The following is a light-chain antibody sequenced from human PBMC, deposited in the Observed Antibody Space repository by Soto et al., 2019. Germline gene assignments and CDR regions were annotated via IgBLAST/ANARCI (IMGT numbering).Light chain of an antibody. CDR2: DVN. CDR3: CSFAGSRYL. CDR1: SSDVGGHDR. Sequence: QSALTQPRSVSGSPGQSVTISCTGTSSDVGGHDRVSWYQQHPGKAPKCMIYDVNKRPSGVPDRFSGSKSGNTASLTISGLQAEDEADYFCCSFAGSRYLFGTGTKATVL. J-gene: IGLJ1*01. V-gene: IGLV2-11*01.